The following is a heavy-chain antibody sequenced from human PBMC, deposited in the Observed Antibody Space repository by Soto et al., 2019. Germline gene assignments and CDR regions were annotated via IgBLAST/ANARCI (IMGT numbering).Heavy chain of an antibody. CDR1: GFTFSSYA. Sequence: PGGSLRLSCAASGFTFSSYAIHWVRQAPGKGLEWVAVISYDGSNKYYADSVKGRFTISRDNSKNTLYLQMNSLRAEDTAVYHCARPSGWYFNDAFDSWGQGTTVTVAS. D-gene: IGHD6-19*01. J-gene: IGHJ3*02. CDR2: ISYDGSNK. V-gene: IGHV3-30-3*01. CDR3: ARPSGWYFNDAFDS.